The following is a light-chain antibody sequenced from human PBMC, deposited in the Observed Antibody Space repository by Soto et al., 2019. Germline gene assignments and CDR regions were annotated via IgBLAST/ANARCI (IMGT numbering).Light chain of an antibody. CDR2: DVS. CDR1: SSDVGGYNY. J-gene: IGLJ3*02. V-gene: IGLV2-14*03. CDR3: TSYASNSTLV. Sequence: QSALTQPASVSGSPGQSITISCTGTSSDVGGYNYVSWYQHHPGKAPKLIIYDVSNRPSGVSNRFSGSKSGNTASLTVSGLQAEDEADYYCTSYASNSTLVFGGGTKVTVL.